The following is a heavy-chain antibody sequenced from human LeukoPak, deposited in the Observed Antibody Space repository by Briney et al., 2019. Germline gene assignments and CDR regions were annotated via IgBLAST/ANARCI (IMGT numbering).Heavy chain of an antibody. V-gene: IGHV1-69*01. J-gene: IGHJ6*03. CDR2: IIPIFGTA. CDR1: GGTLSSYA. Sequence: SVKVSGKASGGTLSSYAISWVRQAPGQGLEWMGGIIPIFGTANYAQKFQGRVTITADESTSTAYMELSSLRSEDTAVYYCARAGGIAAAGTYYYYYYYMDVWGKGTTVTVSS. D-gene: IGHD6-13*01. CDR3: ARAGGIAAAGTYYYYYYYMDV.